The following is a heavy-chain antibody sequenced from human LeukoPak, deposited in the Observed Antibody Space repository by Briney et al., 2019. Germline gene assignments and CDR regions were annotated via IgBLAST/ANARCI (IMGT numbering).Heavy chain of an antibody. Sequence: PGGSLRLSCAASGFTFSSYEMNWVRQAPGKGLEWVSYISSSGSTIYYADSVKGRFTISGDNAKNSLYLQMNSLRAEDTAVYYCARERIAVAAIDYWGQGTLVTVSS. V-gene: IGHV3-48*03. CDR1: GFTFSSYE. D-gene: IGHD6-19*01. CDR3: ARERIAVAAIDY. J-gene: IGHJ4*02. CDR2: ISSSGSTI.